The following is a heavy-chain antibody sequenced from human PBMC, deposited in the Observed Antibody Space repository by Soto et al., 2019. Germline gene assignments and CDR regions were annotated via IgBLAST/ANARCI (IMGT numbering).Heavy chain of an antibody. D-gene: IGHD2-2*01. J-gene: IGHJ6*02. V-gene: IGHV1-46*01. CDR2: INPSGGST. CDR3: ARGYSSSTSCSHYYGMDV. Sequence: ASVKVSCKASGYTFTSYYIHWVRQAPGQGLEWMGIINPSGGSTSYAQKFQGRVTMTRDTSTSTVYMELSSLRSEDTAVYYCARGYSSSTSCSHYYGMDVWGQGTTVTVSS. CDR1: GYTFTSYY.